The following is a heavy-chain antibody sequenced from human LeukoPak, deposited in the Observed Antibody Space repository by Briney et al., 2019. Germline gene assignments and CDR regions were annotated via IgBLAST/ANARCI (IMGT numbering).Heavy chain of an antibody. CDR3: AKPSNYYGSATDAFDF. D-gene: IGHD3-10*01. CDR2: IYYSGST. J-gene: IGHJ3*01. V-gene: IGHV4-39*07. Sequence: PSETLSLTCTVSGGSISSSYSYWGWIRRPPGKGLEWIGNIYYSGSTYYNPSLKSRGTISVGTSKNHFSLKLNSVTAADTAVYYCAKPSNYYGSATDAFDFWGQGTMVTVSS. CDR1: GGSISSSYSY.